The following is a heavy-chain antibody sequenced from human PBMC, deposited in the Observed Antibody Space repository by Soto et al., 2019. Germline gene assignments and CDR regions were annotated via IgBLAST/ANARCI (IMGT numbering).Heavy chain of an antibody. CDR3: ARYHYGSGSYSLFDY. CDR2: IYYSGNA. J-gene: IGHJ4*01. V-gene: IGHV4-30-4*01. D-gene: IGHD3-10*01. Sequence: PSETLSLTCTVSGGSISSDVHWWSWIRQPPGKGLERIGYIYYSGNAYYNPSLKSRVTISVDTSKNQFSLKLSSVTAADTAVYYCARYHYGSGSYSLFDYWGQGTLVTV. CDR1: GGSISSDVHW.